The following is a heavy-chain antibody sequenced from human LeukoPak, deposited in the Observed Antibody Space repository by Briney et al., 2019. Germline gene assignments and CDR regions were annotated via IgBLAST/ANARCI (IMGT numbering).Heavy chain of an antibody. CDR2: IYYSGST. CDR3: ARGSDIVFDY. Sequence: SETLSLTCTVSGGSSSSGDYCWRWIRQPPGKGLEWIGYIYYSGSTYYNPSLKSRVTISVDTSKNQFSLKLSSVTAADTAVYYCARGSDIVFDYWGQGTLVTVSS. J-gene: IGHJ4*02. V-gene: IGHV4-30-4*08. CDR1: GGSSSSGDYC. D-gene: IGHD2-15*01.